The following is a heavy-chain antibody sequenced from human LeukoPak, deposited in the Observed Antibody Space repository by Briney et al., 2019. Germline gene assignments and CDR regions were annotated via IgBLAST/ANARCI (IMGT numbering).Heavy chain of an antibody. D-gene: IGHD2-2*01. Sequence: PGGSLRLSCAASGFTFNNYSMNWVRQAPGKGLEWVSSISSSSSYIYYADSVKGRFTISRDNAKNSLYLQMNSLRAEDTALYYCASWGAYCSSTSCPNWFDPWGQGTLVAVSS. CDR1: GFTFNNYS. J-gene: IGHJ5*02. CDR2: ISSSSSYI. V-gene: IGHV3-21*04. CDR3: ASWGAYCSSTSCPNWFDP.